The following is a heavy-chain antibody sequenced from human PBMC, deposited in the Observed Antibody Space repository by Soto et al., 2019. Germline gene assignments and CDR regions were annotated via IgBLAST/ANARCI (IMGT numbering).Heavy chain of an antibody. CDR3: ARVSIVVVTAARLKAFDI. CDR2: ISSSSSTI. J-gene: IGHJ3*02. V-gene: IGHV3-48*01. D-gene: IGHD2-2*01. CDR1: GFTFSSYS. Sequence: GGSLRLSCAASGFTFSSYSMNWVRQAPGKGLEWVSYISSSSSTIYYADSVKGRFTISRDNAKNSLYLQMNSLRAEDTAVYYCARVSIVVVTAARLKAFDIWGQGTMVTVSS.